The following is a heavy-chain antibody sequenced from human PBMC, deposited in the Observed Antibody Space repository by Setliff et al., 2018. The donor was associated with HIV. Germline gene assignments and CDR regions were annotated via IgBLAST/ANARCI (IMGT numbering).Heavy chain of an antibody. V-gene: IGHV4-59*01. J-gene: IGHJ4*02. CDR3: ARVHLYDATAYYSSFEV. CDR1: NVAINGYY. Sequence: SETLSLTCSVSNVAINGYYWTWIRQPPGKGLEWIGYISHTGSTNFNPSLKSRVSMSVDLSKTQFALHLVSVTDADTAVYFCARVHLYDATAYYSSFEVWGPGILVTVSS. CDR2: ISHTGST. D-gene: IGHD2-21*01.